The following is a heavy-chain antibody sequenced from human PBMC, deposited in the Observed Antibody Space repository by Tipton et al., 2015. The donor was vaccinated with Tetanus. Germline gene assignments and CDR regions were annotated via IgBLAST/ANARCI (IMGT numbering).Heavy chain of an antibody. D-gene: IGHD3-22*01. CDR1: GFNFDSHS. Sequence: SLRLSCAASGFNFDSHSMNWVRQAPGKGLEWVSSISDSGGTTYYAGSVKGRFTLSRDNSKNTLFLHMDPLRAEDTAVYYCAKEVDVSSGWRNFDYWGQGTLVTVSS. CDR2: ISDSGGTT. CDR3: AKEVDVSSGWRNFDY. J-gene: IGHJ4*02. V-gene: IGHV3-23*01.